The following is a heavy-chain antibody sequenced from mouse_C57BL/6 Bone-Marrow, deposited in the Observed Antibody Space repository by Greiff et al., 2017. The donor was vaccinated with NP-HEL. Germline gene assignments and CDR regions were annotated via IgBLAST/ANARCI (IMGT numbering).Heavy chain of an antibody. CDR1: GFTFSDYG. CDR3: ARPSSLYYGSRGGFAY. Sequence: EVKVVESGGGLVQPGGSLKLSCAASGFTFSDYGMAWVRQAPRKGPEWVAFISNLAYSIYYADTVTGRFTISRENAKNTLYLEMSRLRSEDTAMYYCARPSSLYYGSRGGFAYWGQGTLVTVSA. CDR2: ISNLAYSI. V-gene: IGHV5-15*01. D-gene: IGHD1-1*01. J-gene: IGHJ3*01.